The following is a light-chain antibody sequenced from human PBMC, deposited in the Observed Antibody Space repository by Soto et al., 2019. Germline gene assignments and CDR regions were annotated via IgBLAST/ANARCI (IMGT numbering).Light chain of an antibody. J-gene: IGLJ1*01. CDR3: SSYTSSSAYV. Sequence: STLTHPASVSVSPGQSITISCTGTSSDVGGYNYVSWYQQQSCKAPKLMIHEVSNRPSGVSSRFSGSKSGNTASLTISGLQAEDEADYYCSSYTSSSAYVYGIGTKVNVL. CDR1: SSDVGGYNY. V-gene: IGLV2-14*01. CDR2: EVS.